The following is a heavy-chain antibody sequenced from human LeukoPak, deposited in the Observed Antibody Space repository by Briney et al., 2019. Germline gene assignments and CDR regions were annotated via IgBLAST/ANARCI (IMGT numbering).Heavy chain of an antibody. D-gene: IGHD2-15*01. J-gene: IGHJ4*02. V-gene: IGHV4-38-2*01. Sequence: PSETLSLTCAVSGYSISSGYYWGWIRQPPGKGLEWIGSIYHSGSTYYNPSLKSRVTISVDPSKNQFPLKLSSVTAADTAVYYCARPAATGYYFDYWGQGTLVTVSS. CDR3: ARPAATGYYFDY. CDR1: GYSISSGYY. CDR2: IYHSGST.